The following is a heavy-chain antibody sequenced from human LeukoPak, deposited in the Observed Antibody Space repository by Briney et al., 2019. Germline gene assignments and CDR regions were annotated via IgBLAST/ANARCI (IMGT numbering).Heavy chain of an antibody. CDR1: GFTFSNYA. V-gene: IGHV3-64*01. D-gene: IGHD2/OR15-2a*01. CDR3: ATTKLGCHSTTYDY. Sequence: GSLRLSCAASGFTFSNYAMHWVRQAPGKGLEYVSAISSNGGSTYYANSVKGRFTISRDNSKNTLYLQMGSLRPEDMAVYYCATTKLGCHSTTYDYWGQGTLVTVSS. CDR2: ISSNGGST. J-gene: IGHJ4*02.